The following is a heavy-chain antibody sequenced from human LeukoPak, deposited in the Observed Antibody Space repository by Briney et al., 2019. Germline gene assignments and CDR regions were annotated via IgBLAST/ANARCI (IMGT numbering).Heavy chain of an antibody. CDR3: ASGTLTFAGVISY. CDR1: GYTFTGYY. CDR2: INPNSGGT. D-gene: IGHD3-16*02. J-gene: IGHJ4*02. Sequence: GASVKVSCKASGYTFTGYYMHWVRQAPGQGLEWMGRINPNSGGTNYAQKFQGRVTMTRDTSISTAYMELSRLRSDDRAVDYGASGTLTFAGVISYWGQGTLVTVSS. V-gene: IGHV1-2*06.